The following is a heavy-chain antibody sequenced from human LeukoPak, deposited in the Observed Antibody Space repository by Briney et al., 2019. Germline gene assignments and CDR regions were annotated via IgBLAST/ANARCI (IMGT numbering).Heavy chain of an antibody. Sequence: ASVKVSCKASGYTFTGYYMHWVRQAPGQGLEWMGWINPNSGGTNYAQKFQGRVTMTRDTSINTAYMELRRLRSDDTAVYYCARGPARIVIVVVPAASHRGQGTLVTVSA. CDR1: GYTFTGYY. J-gene: IGHJ4*02. CDR2: INPNSGGT. D-gene: IGHD2-2*01. V-gene: IGHV1-2*02. CDR3: ARGPARIVIVVVPAASH.